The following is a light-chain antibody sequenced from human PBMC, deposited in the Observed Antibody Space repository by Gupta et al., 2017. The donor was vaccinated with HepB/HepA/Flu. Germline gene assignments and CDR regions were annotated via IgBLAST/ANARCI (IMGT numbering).Light chain of an antibody. CDR3: QAWDSRTVI. J-gene: IGLJ2*01. CDR2: QDN. Sequence: SYELTQAPSVSVSPGQTASITCSGEKLGNKHVCWYQQQPGQSPVLVIYQDNKRPSGIPERVSGSNSGNTATLTISGTQAMDEADYYCQAWDSRTVIFGGGTKLTVL. CDR1: KLGNKH. V-gene: IGLV3-1*01.